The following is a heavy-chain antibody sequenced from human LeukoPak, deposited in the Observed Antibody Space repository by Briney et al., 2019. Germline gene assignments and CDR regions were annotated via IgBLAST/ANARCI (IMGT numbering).Heavy chain of an antibody. CDR2: ISYDGNNK. CDR3: ARDRGRDGYNYPVDY. Sequence: GRSLRLSCAASGFTFSSYAMHWVRQAPGKGLEWVAVISYDGNNKYYADSVKGRFTISRDKSKSTLYLQMNSLRAEDTAVYYCARDRGRDGYNYPVDYWGQGTLVTVSS. V-gene: IGHV3-30-3*01. J-gene: IGHJ4*02. D-gene: IGHD5-24*01. CDR1: GFTFSSYA.